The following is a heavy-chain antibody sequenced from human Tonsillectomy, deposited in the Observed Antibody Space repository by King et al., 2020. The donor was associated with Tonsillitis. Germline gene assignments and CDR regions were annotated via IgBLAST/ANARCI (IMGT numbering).Heavy chain of an antibody. Sequence: VQLVESGGGVVKPGRSLRLSCAASGFTFSRFGMHWVRQAPGKGLEWVAVVWADGSQKYNVDSVTGRFTISRDNSKNTLYLQMNNLRVEDTAVYYCARRNSRTGYYYYLDVWGKGITVTVSS. CDR1: GFTFSRFG. J-gene: IGHJ6*03. V-gene: IGHV3-33*08. CDR2: VWADGSQK. CDR3: ARRNSRTGYYYYLDV. D-gene: IGHD2/OR15-2a*01.